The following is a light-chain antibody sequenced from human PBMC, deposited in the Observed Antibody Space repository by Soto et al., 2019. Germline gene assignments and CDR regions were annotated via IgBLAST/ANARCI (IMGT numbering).Light chain of an antibody. Sequence: EIVLTQSPATLSLSPGERATLSCRASQSVSSNYLAWYQQRPGQAPRLLIFDASYRATGIPDRFSGSGSGTDFTLTISRLEPEDFAVYYCQHYSSSPPEFTFGPGTKVDSK. CDR2: DAS. CDR1: QSVSSNY. CDR3: QHYSSSPPEFT. J-gene: IGKJ3*01. V-gene: IGKV3-20*01.